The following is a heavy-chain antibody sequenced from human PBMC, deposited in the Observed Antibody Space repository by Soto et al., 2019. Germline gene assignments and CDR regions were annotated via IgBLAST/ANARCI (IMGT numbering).Heavy chain of an antibody. Sequence: GGSLRLSCEASGFTFSTYGMHWVRQAPGKGLEWVAVISYDGRNENYVDSVKGRFTISRDNSKNTLYLQINSLRIDDTAVFYCARGNDYDSATFDYWGQGAQVTVS. D-gene: IGHD2-15*01. J-gene: IGHJ4*02. CDR2: ISYDGRNE. V-gene: IGHV3-30*03. CDR3: ARGNDYDSATFDY. CDR1: GFTFSTYG.